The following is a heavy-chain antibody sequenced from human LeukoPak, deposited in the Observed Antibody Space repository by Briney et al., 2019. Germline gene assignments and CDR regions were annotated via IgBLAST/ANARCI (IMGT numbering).Heavy chain of an antibody. V-gene: IGHV1-2*02. CDR3: GRDLATSATWELDY. CDR2: INPNSGGT. Sequence: ASVKVSCKASGYTFTGYYIHWVRQAPGQGLEWMGWINPNSGGTNYAQKFQGRVKMTRDTSINTVSMELSRLRSDDTAVYYCGRDLATSATWELDYWGQGTLVTVSS. J-gene: IGHJ4*02. CDR1: GYTFTGYY. D-gene: IGHD6-25*01.